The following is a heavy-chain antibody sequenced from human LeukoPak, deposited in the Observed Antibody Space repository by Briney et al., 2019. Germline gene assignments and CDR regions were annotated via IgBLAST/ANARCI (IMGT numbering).Heavy chain of an antibody. CDR1: GYSISSGYY. CDR2: IYHSGST. V-gene: IGHV4-38-2*02. CDR3: ARTKQLDY. D-gene: IGHD6-6*01. J-gene: IGHJ4*02. Sequence: SETLSLTCTVSGYSISSGYYWGWIRQPPGKGLEWIGSIYHSGSTYYNPSLKSRVTISVDTSKNQFSLKLSSVTAADTAVYYCARTKQLDYWGQGTLVTVSS.